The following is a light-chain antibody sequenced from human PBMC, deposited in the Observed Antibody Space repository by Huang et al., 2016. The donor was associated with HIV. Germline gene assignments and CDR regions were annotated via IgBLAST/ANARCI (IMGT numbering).Light chain of an antibody. CDR3: HQYGTPPWT. CDR1: QSVSNYY. CDR2: AAS. Sequence: EIVLTQSPRSLSLSPGERVTLYCRASQSVSNYYLAWYQQQPGQSPRLLLHAASTRASGSPGRFSGSGSGTAFTLTITRLEPEDSAVYFCHQYGTPPWTFGQGTRVEI. V-gene: IGKV3-20*01. J-gene: IGKJ1*01.